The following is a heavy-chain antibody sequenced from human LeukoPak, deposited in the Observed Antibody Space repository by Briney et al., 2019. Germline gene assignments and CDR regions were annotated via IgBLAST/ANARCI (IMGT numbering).Heavy chain of an antibody. Sequence: GGSLRLSCAASGFTFSSYGMHWVRQAPGKGLEWVAVIWYDGSNKYYADSVKGRLTISRDNSKNTLYLQMNSLRAEDTAVYYCARASYSYGNYYFDYWAREPWSPSPQ. J-gene: IGHJ4*02. CDR3: ARASYSYGNYYFDY. V-gene: IGHV3-33*01. CDR2: IWYDGSNK. CDR1: GFTFSSYG. D-gene: IGHD5-18*01.